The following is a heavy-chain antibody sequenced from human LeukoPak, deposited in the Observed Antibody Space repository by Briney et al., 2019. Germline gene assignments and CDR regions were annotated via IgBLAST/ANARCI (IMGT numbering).Heavy chain of an antibody. CDR3: ARLRDYDSTGYSIDY. D-gene: IGHD3-22*01. J-gene: IGHJ4*02. Sequence: GESLKISCKGSGYSFVCYWVGWVRQMPGKGLEFMGIIYPGDSETRYSPSFQGLVTISVDKSISTAYLHWSSLKASDTAMYYCARLRDYDSTGYSIDYWGQGTLVTVSS. V-gene: IGHV5-51*01. CDR1: GYSFVCYW. CDR2: IYPGDSET.